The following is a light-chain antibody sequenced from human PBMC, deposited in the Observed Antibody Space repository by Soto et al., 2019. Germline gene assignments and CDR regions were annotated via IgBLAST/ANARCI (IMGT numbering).Light chain of an antibody. CDR1: QSVSSN. J-gene: IGKJ4*01. CDR3: QQYDNWPPLT. V-gene: IGKV3-15*01. CDR2: GAS. Sequence: IVMTQSPATLSVSPGESATLSCRASQSVSSNLAWYQQKPGQAPRLLISGASTRATGIPARFSGSGSGTEFTLTISSLQSEDFAVYYCQQYDNWPPLTFGGGTKVEIK.